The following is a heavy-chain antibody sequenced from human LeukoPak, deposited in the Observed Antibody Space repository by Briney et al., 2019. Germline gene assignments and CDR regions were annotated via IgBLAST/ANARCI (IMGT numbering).Heavy chain of an antibody. Sequence: GGSLRLSCPASGFTFSSYGMHWVRQAPGKGLEWVAFIRYDGSNKYYADSVKGRFTISRDNSKNTLYLQMNSLRAEDTAVYYCAKDSRGYSTRKEFDYWGQGTLVTVSS. V-gene: IGHV3-30*02. CDR2: IRYDGSNK. CDR1: GFTFSSYG. J-gene: IGHJ4*02. CDR3: AKDSRGYSTRKEFDY. D-gene: IGHD5-18*01.